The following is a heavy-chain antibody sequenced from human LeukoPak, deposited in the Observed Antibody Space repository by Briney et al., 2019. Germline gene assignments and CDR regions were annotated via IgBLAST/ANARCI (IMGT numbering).Heavy chain of an antibody. CDR3: ARGGSGSYYKSFGPWLGDYYYYYMDV. CDR2: NSSSGSTI. D-gene: IGHD3-10*01. J-gene: IGHJ6*03. Sequence: GGSLRLSCAASGFTFSSYEMNWVRQAPGKGLEWVSYNSSSGSTISYADSVKGRFTISRDNAKNSLYLQMNSLRAEDTALYHCARGGSGSYYKSFGPWLGDYYYYYMDVWGKGTTVTISS. V-gene: IGHV3-48*03. CDR1: GFTFSSYE.